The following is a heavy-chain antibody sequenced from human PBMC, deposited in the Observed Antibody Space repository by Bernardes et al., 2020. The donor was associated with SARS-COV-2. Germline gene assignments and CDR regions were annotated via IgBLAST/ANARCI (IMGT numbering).Heavy chain of an antibody. Sequence: GGSLRLSCVDSGLTFSSYAMTWVHQAPGKGLEWVSGISGSGNRIYYADSVKGRFTISRDNSKNTLSLQMNSLRAEDTAVYYCAKGHCSSTSCLNWFDPWGQGTLVTVSS. CDR3: AKGHCSSTSCLNWFDP. V-gene: IGHV3-23*01. J-gene: IGHJ5*02. CDR1: GLTFSSYA. D-gene: IGHD2-2*01. CDR2: ISGSGNRI.